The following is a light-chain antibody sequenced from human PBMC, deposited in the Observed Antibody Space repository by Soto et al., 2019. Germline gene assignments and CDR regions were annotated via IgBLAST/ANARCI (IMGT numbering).Light chain of an antibody. J-gene: IGKJ1*01. CDR2: DAS. Sequence: DIQMTQSPSSLSASVGDRVTITCRASQTISSWLAWYQQKPGKAPKVMIYDASNLESGVTSRFSGSGSGTEFTLTISSLQPDDFATYYCQQYSSSSRTFGQGTKVE. V-gene: IGKV1-5*01. CDR1: QTISSW. CDR3: QQYSSSSRT.